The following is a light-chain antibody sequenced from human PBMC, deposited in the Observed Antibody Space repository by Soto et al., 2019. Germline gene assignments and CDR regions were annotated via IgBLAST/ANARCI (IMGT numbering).Light chain of an antibody. J-gene: IGKJ1*01. CDR2: GAS. V-gene: IGKV3-20*01. CDR3: QQYGNSRT. CDR1: QSFSNNY. Sequence: EIVLTQSPGTLSLSPGERATLSCRASQSFSNNYLAWYQQKPGQAPRLLIYGASTRATGIPDRFSAGGSGTDFTLTITRLEPEDFAVYYCQQYGNSRTFGQGTKVDIK.